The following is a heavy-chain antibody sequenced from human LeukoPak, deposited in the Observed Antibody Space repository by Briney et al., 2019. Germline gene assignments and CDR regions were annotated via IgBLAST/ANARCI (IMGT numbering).Heavy chain of an antibody. D-gene: IGHD6-6*01. CDR2: ISYDGGKK. CDR3: ASSSVASSFDY. V-gene: IGHV3-30*03. CDR1: GDSISSNN. J-gene: IGHJ4*02. Sequence: LSLTCTVSGDSISSNNWWNWVRQPPGKGLEWVAVISYDGGKKYYADSVKGRFTISRDNSKNTLYLQMNSLRAEDTAVYYCASSSVASSFDYWGQGTLVTVSS.